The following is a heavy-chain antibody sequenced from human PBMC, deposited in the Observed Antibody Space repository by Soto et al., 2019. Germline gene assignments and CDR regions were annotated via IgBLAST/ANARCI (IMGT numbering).Heavy chain of an antibody. CDR1: GYSFTSYD. CDR3: ASWGFLDPHMDV. D-gene: IGHD3-16*01. CDR2: MNPNSADT. V-gene: IGHV1-8*01. J-gene: IGHJ6*03. Sequence: QVQLVQSGAEVKKPGASVKVSCKTSGYSFTSYDMNWVRQVPGQGPEWMGWMNPNSADTGYAQKFEGRMTMSRDMSTRTMYMELSGMTSEDTAVYYCASWGFLDPHMDVWGRGTMVTVSS.